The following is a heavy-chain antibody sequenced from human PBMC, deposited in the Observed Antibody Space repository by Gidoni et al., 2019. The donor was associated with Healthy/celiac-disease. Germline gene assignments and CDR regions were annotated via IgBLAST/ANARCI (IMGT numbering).Heavy chain of an antibody. CDR1: GYPFTSYD. J-gene: IGHJ5*02. CDR2: MTTSSSNT. V-gene: IGHV1-8*01. D-gene: IGHD6-6*01. CDR3: ARGGTAARPRQKFDP. Sequence: QVQLVQSGAEVKKPGASVKVSCQASGYPFTSYDIHWVRQAPGQGREWMGWMTTSSSNTGDAQKFQGRVTMTRNTSISTAYMELSSLRSEDTAVYYCARGGTAARPRQKFDPWGQGTLVTVSS.